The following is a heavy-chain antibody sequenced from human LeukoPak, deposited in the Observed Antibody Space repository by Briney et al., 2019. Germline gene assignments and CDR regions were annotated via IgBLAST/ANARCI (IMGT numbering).Heavy chain of an antibody. CDR1: GFTFRRHG. CDR2: IWYDGSNK. J-gene: IGHJ4*02. V-gene: IGHV3-33*01. D-gene: IGHD5-12*01. Sequence: GGSVRLSCAASGFTFRRHGMHWVRQAPGKGLEGAGVIWYDGSNKYYADSVKGRFTISRDNSKNTLYLQMNSLRAEDTAVYYCARDLRAYSGYVDYWGQGTLVTVSS. CDR3: ARDLRAYSGYVDY.